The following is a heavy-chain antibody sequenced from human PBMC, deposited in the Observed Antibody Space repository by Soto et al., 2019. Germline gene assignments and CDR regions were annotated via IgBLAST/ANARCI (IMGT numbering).Heavy chain of an antibody. Sequence: GSLRLTCAASESTFSNSGMHWVRQAPGKGLKWVAVISNDGSDKYYADSVKGRFTISRENSKKTLFLQMNSLRPEDTAVYYCARAPRGFSAYDASLQIDSWGQGTLVTAPQ. D-gene: IGHD5-12*01. J-gene: IGHJ4*02. CDR1: ESTFSNSG. V-gene: IGHV3-30*03. CDR3: ARAPRGFSAYDASLQIDS. CDR2: ISNDGSDK.